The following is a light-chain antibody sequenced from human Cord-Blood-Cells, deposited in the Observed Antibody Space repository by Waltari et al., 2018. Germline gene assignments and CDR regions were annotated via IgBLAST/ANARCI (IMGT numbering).Light chain of an antibody. V-gene: IGKV3-20*01. Sequence: EIVLTQSPGTLSLSPGERATLSCRTSQSVSSSYLGWYQQKPGQAPRLLIYGASSRAEGIPDRFSGSGSGTDFTLTISRLEPEDFAVYYCQQYGSSPSFVQGTKLEIK. CDR3: QQYGSSPS. CDR1: QSVSSSY. J-gene: IGKJ2*03. CDR2: GAS.